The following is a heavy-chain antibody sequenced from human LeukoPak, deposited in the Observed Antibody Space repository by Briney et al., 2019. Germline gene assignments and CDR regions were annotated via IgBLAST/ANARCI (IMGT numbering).Heavy chain of an antibody. CDR3: ARVTLRANWFDP. D-gene: IGHD3-16*01. Sequence: ASVKVSCKASGYTFTSYGISWVRQAPGQGLERMGWISVYNSNTNYAQKLQGRVTMTTDTSTSTAYMELRSLRSDDTAVYYCARVTLRANWFDPWGQGTLVTVSS. V-gene: IGHV1-18*01. J-gene: IGHJ5*02. CDR1: GYTFTSYG. CDR2: ISVYNSNT.